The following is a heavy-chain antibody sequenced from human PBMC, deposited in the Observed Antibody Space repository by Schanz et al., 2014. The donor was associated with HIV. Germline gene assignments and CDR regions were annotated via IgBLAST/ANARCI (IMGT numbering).Heavy chain of an antibody. J-gene: IGHJ6*02. V-gene: IGHV3-21*01. CDR3: ASFDVVVVAATHYGMDV. CDR1: GFTFNSYG. D-gene: IGHD2-15*01. Sequence: VQLVESGGGVVQPGRSLRLSCAASGFTFNSYGMHWVRQAPGRGLEWVSYIRSSSSYIYYADSVKGRFTISRDNAKNSLYLQMNSLRAEDTAVYYCASFDVVVVAATHYGMDVWGQGTTVTVSS. CDR2: IRSSSSYI.